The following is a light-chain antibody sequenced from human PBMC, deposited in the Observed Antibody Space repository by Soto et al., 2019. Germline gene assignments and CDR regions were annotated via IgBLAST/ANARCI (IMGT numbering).Light chain of an antibody. CDR1: QTVRNNY. CDR2: DAS. J-gene: IGKJ4*01. V-gene: IGKV3-20*01. CDR3: QQFSSYPPT. Sequence: EIVLTQSPGTLSLSPGERATLSFRASQTVRNNYLAWYQQKPGQAPRLLIYDASSRATGIPDRFSGGGSGTDFTLTISRLEPEDFAVYYCQQFSSYPPTFGGGTNVDIK.